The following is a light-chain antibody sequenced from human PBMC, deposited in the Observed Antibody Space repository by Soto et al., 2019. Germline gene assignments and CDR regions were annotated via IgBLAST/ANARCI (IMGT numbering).Light chain of an antibody. CDR1: QSVSSF. CDR3: QQRTDWPPVYT. Sequence: EIVLAQSPVTLSLSPGERATLSCRARQSVSSFLAWYQQKPGQAPRLLIYDVSNRAAGIPARFSGSGSGTDFTLTISSLEPEDFAVYYCQQRTDWPPVYTFGQGTKLEIK. J-gene: IGKJ2*01. V-gene: IGKV3-11*01. CDR2: DVS.